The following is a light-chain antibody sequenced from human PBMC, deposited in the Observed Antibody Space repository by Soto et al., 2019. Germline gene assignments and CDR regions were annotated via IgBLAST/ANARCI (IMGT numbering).Light chain of an antibody. Sequence: QSVLTQPPSVSGAPGQRVTISCTGSSSNIGAGYDVHWYQQLPGTAPKLLIYGNSNRPSWVPDRFSGSKSGPSASLAITGLQVEDEDDDYYQSYDNCLSGYVFGTGTKLTVL. V-gene: IGLV1-40*01. CDR1: SSNIGAGYD. CDR2: GNS. CDR3: QSYDNCLSGYV. J-gene: IGLJ1*01.